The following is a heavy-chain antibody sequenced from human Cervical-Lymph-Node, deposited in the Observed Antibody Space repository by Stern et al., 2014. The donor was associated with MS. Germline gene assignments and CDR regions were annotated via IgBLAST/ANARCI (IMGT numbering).Heavy chain of an antibody. CDR3: ARHDGWLPHY. CDR2: IYYSGTT. J-gene: IGHJ4*02. D-gene: IGHD5-12*01. V-gene: IGHV4-39*01. CDR1: GGSISRSTYY. Sequence: VQLVESGPGLVKPSETLSLTCSVSGGSISRSTYYWGWIRQPPGKGLEWIGSIYYSGTTYYNPSLKSRVTIDTSTNQCSLRLTPVTAADTAVYYCARHDGWLPHYWSQGTLVTVSS.